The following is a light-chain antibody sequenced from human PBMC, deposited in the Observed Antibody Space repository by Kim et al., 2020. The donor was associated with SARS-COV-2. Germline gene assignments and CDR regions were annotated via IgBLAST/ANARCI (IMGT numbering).Light chain of an antibody. CDR2: RAS. CDR3: QQYNSYWT. Sequence: SASEGDRVTITCRASQSISNWLGWHQQKPGTAPKLLIYRASSLESGVPSRFSGSGFGTEFTLTNSSLQPDDFATFYCQQYNSYWTFGQGTKVDIK. J-gene: IGKJ1*01. V-gene: IGKV1-5*03. CDR1: QSISNW.